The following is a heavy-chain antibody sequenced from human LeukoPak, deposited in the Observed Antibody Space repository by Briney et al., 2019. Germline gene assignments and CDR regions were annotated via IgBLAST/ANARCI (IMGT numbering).Heavy chain of an antibody. CDR1: GFTFSSYE. CDR2: ISSSGSTI. Sequence: GGSLRLSCAASGFTFSSYEMNWVRQAPGKGLEWVSYISSSGSTIYYADSVKGRFTISRDNAKNSLYLQMNSLRAEDTAVYYCARTGVSSSWKTFDYWGQGTLVTVSS. D-gene: IGHD6-13*01. J-gene: IGHJ4*02. V-gene: IGHV3-48*03. CDR3: ARTGVSSSWKTFDY.